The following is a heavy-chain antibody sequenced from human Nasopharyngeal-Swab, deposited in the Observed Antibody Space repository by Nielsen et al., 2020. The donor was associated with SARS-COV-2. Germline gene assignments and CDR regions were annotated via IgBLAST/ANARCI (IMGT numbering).Heavy chain of an antibody. Sequence: SVKVSCKASGGTFSSYAISWVRQAPGQGLEWMGGIIPIFGTANYAQKFQGRVTITADTSTSTAYMELRSLRSDDTAVYYCARDLGYSSSWYQTMGAFDIWGQGTMVTVSS. CDR2: IIPIFGTA. CDR3: ARDLGYSSSWYQTMGAFDI. CDR1: GGTFSSYA. D-gene: IGHD6-13*01. J-gene: IGHJ3*02. V-gene: IGHV1-69*06.